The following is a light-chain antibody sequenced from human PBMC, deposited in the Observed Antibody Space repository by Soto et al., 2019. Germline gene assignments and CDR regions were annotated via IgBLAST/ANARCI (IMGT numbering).Light chain of an antibody. J-gene: IGLJ1*01. V-gene: IGLV1-51*01. CDR3: QSYTTLSNRV. Sequence: QSVLTHPPSVSAAPGQKVTISWAGSSSNIGGNSVSWYQQLPGTAPKLLIYDDNKRPSGIPDRFSGSKSGTSATLGISGLQAEDEANYYCQSYTTLSNRVFGTGTKVTXL. CDR1: SSNIGGNS. CDR2: DDN.